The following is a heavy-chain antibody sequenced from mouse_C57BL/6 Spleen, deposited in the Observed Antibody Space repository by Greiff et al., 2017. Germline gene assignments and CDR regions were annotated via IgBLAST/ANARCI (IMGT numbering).Heavy chain of an antibody. CDR1: GFTFSDYG. CDR2: ISSGSSTI. J-gene: IGHJ4*01. V-gene: IGHV5-17*01. CDR3: ARTWDYYAMDY. Sequence: DVQLQESGGGLVKPGGSLKLSCAASGFTFSDYGMHWVRQAPEKGLEWVAYISSGSSTIYYADTVKGRFTIARDNAKNTLFLQMTSLRSEDTAMYYCARTWDYYAMDYWGQGTSVTVSS. D-gene: IGHD4-1*01.